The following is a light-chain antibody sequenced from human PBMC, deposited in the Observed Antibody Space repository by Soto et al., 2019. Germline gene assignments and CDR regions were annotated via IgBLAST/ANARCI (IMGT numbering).Light chain of an antibody. CDR2: DAS. CDR3: QQRSNWPIT. V-gene: IGKV3-11*01. Sequence: EIVLTQSPATLSLSPGERATLSCRASQTVYSYLIWYQQKPGQAPRLLISDASTTATGIPARFSGSGSGTDFTLTISSLEPEDFAVYYCQQRSNWPITFGQGTRLEIK. J-gene: IGKJ5*01. CDR1: QTVYSY.